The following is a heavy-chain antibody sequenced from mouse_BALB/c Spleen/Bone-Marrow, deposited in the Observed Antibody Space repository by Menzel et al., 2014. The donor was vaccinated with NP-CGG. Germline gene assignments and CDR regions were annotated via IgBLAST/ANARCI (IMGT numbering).Heavy chain of an antibody. J-gene: IGHJ2*01. V-gene: IGHV1-7*01. CDR1: GYTFTSYW. CDR3: AGYGNYGDYFDY. Sequence: QVQLQQSGAELAKPGASVKMSCKASGYTFTSYWMHWVKQRPGQGLEWIGYINPSTGYTEYNQKFKDKATLTADKSSSTAYMQLSSLTSEDSAVYYCAGYGNYGDYFDYWGQGTTLTASS. CDR2: INPSTGYT. D-gene: IGHD2-1*01.